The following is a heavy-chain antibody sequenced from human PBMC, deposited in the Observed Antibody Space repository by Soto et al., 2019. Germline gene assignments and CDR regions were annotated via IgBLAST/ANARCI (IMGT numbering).Heavy chain of an antibody. CDR3: ERGTTRIRGLFDY. D-gene: IGHD1-1*01. CDR1: GGSMYTPNW. Sequence: QVQLQESGPGLVKPSGTLSLTCAVSGGSMYTPNWWTWVRQTPGKGLQWIGEIYHSESTNYNPSLKTRVTIAVDKSKTQCSLNPTSVTAADTAMYYCERGTTRIRGLFDYWGQRILVTVSS. CDR2: IYHSEST. J-gene: IGHJ4*02. V-gene: IGHV4-4*02.